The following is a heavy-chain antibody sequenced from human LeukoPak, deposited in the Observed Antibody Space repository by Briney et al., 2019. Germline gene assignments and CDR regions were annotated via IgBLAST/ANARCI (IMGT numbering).Heavy chain of an antibody. CDR1: GGSISSSNYY. V-gene: IGHV4-39*01. CDR3: ARQRGYCSGGSCYGMFDY. CDR2: IYYSGSI. D-gene: IGHD2-15*01. Sequence: SETLSLTCTVSGGSISSSNYYWGWIRQPPGKGLEWIGSIYYSGSIYYNPSLKSRVTISVDTSKNQFSLKLTPVTAADTAVYYCARQRGYCSGGSCYGMFDYWGQGTLVTVSS. J-gene: IGHJ4*02.